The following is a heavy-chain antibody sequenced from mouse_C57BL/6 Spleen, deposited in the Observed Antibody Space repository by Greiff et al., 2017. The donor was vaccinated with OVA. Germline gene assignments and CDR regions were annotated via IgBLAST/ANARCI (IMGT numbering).Heavy chain of an antibody. Sequence: EVKLVESGPELVKPGASVKIPCKASGYTFTDYNMDWVKQSHGKSLEWIGDINPNNGGTIYNQKFKGKATLTVDKSSSTAYMELRSLTSEDTAVYYCARGGNGTYWYFDVWGTGTTVTVSS. CDR1: GYTFTDYN. D-gene: IGHD2-1*01. CDR3: ARGGNGTYWYFDV. CDR2: INPNNGGT. J-gene: IGHJ1*03. V-gene: IGHV1-18*01.